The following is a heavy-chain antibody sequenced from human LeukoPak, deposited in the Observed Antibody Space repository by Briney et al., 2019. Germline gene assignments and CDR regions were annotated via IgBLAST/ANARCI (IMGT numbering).Heavy chain of an antibody. D-gene: IGHD6-19*01. CDR3: ARETSLAGFASGLGFNY. Sequence: PSATLSLTCTVSGYSISSGYYWGWIRQPPGKGLEWIGYIYGSGYTNYNPSLKSRVTMSIDTSKNHFSLKLTSVTAADTATYYCARETSLAGFASGLGFNYWGQGILVTVSS. CDR2: IYGSGYT. J-gene: IGHJ4*02. V-gene: IGHV4-61*03. CDR1: GYSISSGYY.